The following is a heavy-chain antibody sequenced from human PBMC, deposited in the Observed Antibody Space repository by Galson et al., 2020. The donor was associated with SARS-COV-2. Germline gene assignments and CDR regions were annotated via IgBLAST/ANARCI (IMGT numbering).Heavy chain of an antibody. Sequence: ETSETLSLTCTVSGGSISSGGYYWSWIRQHPGKGLEWIGYIYYSGSTYYNPSLKSRVTISVDTSKNQFSLKLSSVTAADTAVYYCARMNYGGNRGPFWYFELWGRGTLVTVAS. CDR2: IYYSGST. D-gene: IGHD4-17*01. CDR1: GGSISSGGYY. J-gene: IGHJ2*01. V-gene: IGHV4-31*03. CDR3: ARMNYGGNRGPFWYFEL.